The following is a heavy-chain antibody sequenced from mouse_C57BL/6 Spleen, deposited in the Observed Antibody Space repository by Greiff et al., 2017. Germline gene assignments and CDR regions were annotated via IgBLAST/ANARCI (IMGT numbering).Heavy chain of an antibody. V-gene: IGHV1-50*01. CDR1: GYTFTSYW. CDR3: ARQEPIPYYFDY. D-gene: IGHD5-1-1*01. CDR2: IDPSDSYT. Sequence: QVQLQQPGAELVKPGASVKLSCKASGYTFTSYWMQWVKQRPGQGLEWIGEIDPSDSYTNYNQKFKGKATLTVDTSSSTAYMQLSSLTSEDSAVYYCARQEPIPYYFDYWGQGTTLTVSS. J-gene: IGHJ2*01.